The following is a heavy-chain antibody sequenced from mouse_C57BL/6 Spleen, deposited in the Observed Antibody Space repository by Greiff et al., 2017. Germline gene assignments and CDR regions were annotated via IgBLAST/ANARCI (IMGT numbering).Heavy chain of an antibody. Sequence: VQLQQPGAELVKPGASVKLSCKASGYTFTSYWMHWVKQRPGQGLEWIGIIHPNSGSTNYNEKFKSKATLTVDKSSSTAYMQLSSLTSEDSAVYYCERRTTVVDAWFAYWGQGTLVTVSA. J-gene: IGHJ3*01. CDR2: IHPNSGST. D-gene: IGHD1-1*01. CDR1: GYTFTSYW. CDR3: ERRTTVVDAWFAY. V-gene: IGHV1-64*01.